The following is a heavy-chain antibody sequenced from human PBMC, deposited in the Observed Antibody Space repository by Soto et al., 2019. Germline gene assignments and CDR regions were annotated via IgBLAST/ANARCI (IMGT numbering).Heavy chain of an antibody. CDR2: ISSSGITI. Sequence: PGGSLRLSCAASGFTFSSYEMNWVRQAPGKGLEWVSYISSSGITIYYADSVKGRFTISRDNAKNSLYLQMNSLRAEDTAVYYCAGSLRFLEWLPSYWGQGTLVTV. CDR3: AGSLRFLEWLPSY. CDR1: GFTFSSYE. D-gene: IGHD3-3*01. V-gene: IGHV3-48*03. J-gene: IGHJ4*02.